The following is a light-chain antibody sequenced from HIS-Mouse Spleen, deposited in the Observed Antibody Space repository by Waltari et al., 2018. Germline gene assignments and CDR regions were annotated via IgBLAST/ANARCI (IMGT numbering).Light chain of an antibody. CDR3: QAWDSSTVV. V-gene: IGLV3-1*01. CDR1: KLGYKY. Sequence: SYELTQPPSVSVSPGQTASITCSGDKLGYKYACWYQQKPGQSPVLVIYQDSKRPSGIPWRFSGSNAWNTATLTLSGTQAMDEADYYCQAWDSSTVVFGGGTKLTVL. CDR2: QDS. J-gene: IGLJ2*01.